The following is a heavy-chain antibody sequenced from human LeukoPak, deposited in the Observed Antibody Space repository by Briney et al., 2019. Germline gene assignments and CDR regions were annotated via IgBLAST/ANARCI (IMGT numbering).Heavy chain of an antibody. D-gene: IGHD2-21*02. V-gene: IGHV3-64*01. CDR2: ISSNGGST. J-gene: IGHJ4*02. CDR1: GFTFSNYV. CDR3: ARAYCGDDCALDY. Sequence: GGSLRLSCAASGFTFSNYVMHWVRQAPGKGLEYISAISSNGGSTEYANSVEGRFTISRDNSKDTLYLQMDSLRGEDMAVYYCARAYCGDDCALDYWGQGALVTVSS.